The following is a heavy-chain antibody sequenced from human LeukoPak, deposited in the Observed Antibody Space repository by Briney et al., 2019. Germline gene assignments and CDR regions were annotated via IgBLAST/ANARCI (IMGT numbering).Heavy chain of an antibody. CDR3: AKDLGGILTGPLDAFDI. CDR2: ISGSGGST. J-gene: IGHJ3*02. CDR1: GFTFSSYA. V-gene: IGHV3-23*01. D-gene: IGHD3-9*01. Sequence: GGSLRLSCAASGFTFSSYAMSWVRQAPGKGQEWGSAISGSGGSTYYADSVKGRFTISRDNSKNTLYLQMNSLRAEDTAVYYCAKDLGGILTGPLDAFDIWGQGTMVTVSS.